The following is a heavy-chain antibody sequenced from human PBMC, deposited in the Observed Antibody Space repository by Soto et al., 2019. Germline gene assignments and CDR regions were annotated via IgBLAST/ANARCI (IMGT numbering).Heavy chain of an antibody. D-gene: IGHD4-17*01. Sequence: ASVKVSCKASGGTFSSYAISWVRQAPGQGLEWMGIIIPSGGSTSYAQKFQGRVTMTRDTSTSTAYMELSSLRSEDTAVYYCARANTVTSFRAAYYYYMDVWGKGTTVTVSS. J-gene: IGHJ6*03. CDR2: IIPSGGST. V-gene: IGHV1-46*03. CDR1: GGTFSSYA. CDR3: ARANTVTSFRAAYYYYMDV.